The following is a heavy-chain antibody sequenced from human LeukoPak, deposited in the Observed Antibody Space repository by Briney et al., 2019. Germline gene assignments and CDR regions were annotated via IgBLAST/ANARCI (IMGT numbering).Heavy chain of an antibody. V-gene: IGHV3-48*03. CDR1: GFTFSSYE. Sequence: GGSLRLSCAASGFTFSSYEMNWVRQAPGKGLEWVSYISSSGSTIYYADSVKGRFTISRDNAKNSLYLQMNSLRAEDTAVYYCESVGPYSGGDCPDYWGQGTLVTVSS. CDR2: ISSSGSTI. D-gene: IGHD2-21*02. CDR3: ESVGPYSGGDCPDY. J-gene: IGHJ4*02.